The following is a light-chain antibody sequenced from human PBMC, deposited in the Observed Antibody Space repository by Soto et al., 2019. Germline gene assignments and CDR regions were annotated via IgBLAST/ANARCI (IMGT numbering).Light chain of an antibody. V-gene: IGKV1-39*01. Sequence: DIQMTQSPSSLSASVGNRVTITCRASQSISTDLNWYQKQPGKAPNLLLYDASRLQSGVPSRFSGSGGGTDCNLSISSVQPEDFATYFCQQIYLDPIIVGQGTQLEI. CDR3: QQIYLDPII. J-gene: IGKJ5*01. CDR1: QSISTD. CDR2: DAS.